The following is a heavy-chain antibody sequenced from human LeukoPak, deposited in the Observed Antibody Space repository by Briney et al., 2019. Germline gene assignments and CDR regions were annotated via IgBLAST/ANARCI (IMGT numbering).Heavy chain of an antibody. V-gene: IGHV3-30*18. Sequence: GGSLRLSCAASGFTFSSYGMHWVRQAPGKGLEWVAVISYDGSNKYYADSVKGRFTISRDNSKNTLSLQMNSLRAEDTAVYYCAKATPDYYYYGMDVWGQGTTVTVSS. J-gene: IGHJ6*02. D-gene: IGHD2-15*01. CDR3: AKATPDYYYYGMDV. CDR2: ISYDGSNK. CDR1: GFTFSSYG.